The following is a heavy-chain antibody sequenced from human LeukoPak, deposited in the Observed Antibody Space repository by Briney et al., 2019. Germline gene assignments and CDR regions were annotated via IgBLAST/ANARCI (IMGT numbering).Heavy chain of an antibody. CDR2: IYYSGST. D-gene: IGHD3-10*01. CDR3: ARGEGSEGSGSYYNYYYYGMDV. V-gene: IGHV4-59*12. J-gene: IGHJ6*02. Sequence: SETLSLTCTVSGGSISSYYWSWIRQPPGKGLEWIGYIYYSGSTNYNPSLKSRVTISVDTSKNQFSLKLSSVTAADTAVYYCARGEGSEGSGSYYNYYYYGMDVWGQGTTVTVSS. CDR1: GGSISSYY.